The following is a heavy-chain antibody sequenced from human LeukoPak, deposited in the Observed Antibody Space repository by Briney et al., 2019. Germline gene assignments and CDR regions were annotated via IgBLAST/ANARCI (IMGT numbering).Heavy chain of an antibody. CDR1: GGSISSYY. V-gene: IGHV4-59*01. CDR2: IYYNGST. J-gene: IGHJ4*02. Sequence: SETLSLTCTVSGGSISSYYWSWIRQPPGKGLEWIGYIYYNGSTTYNPSLKSRVTISVDTSKNQFSLRLSSVTAADTAVYYCAGERGEEYSSGWYKRNYFDNWGQGIRVTVSS. D-gene: IGHD6-19*01. CDR3: AGERGEEYSSGWYKRNYFDN.